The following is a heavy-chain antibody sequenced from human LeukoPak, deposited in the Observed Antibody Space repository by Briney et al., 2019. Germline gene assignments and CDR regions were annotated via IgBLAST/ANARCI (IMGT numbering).Heavy chain of an antibody. V-gene: IGHV4-59*01. Sequence: SETLSLTCTVSGDSITNYFWSWIRQPPGKGLEWIGYIYYTGSTNYKPSLMSRVTISVDTSTNQFSLRLRSLTAADTAVYYCARGRVAYSAYFFDYWGQGTLVTVSS. J-gene: IGHJ4*02. D-gene: IGHD2-15*01. CDR2: IYYTGST. CDR3: ARGRVAYSAYFFDY. CDR1: GDSITNYF.